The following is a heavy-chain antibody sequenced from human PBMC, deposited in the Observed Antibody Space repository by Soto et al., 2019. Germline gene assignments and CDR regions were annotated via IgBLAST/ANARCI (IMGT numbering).Heavy chain of an antibody. D-gene: IGHD3-16*01. CDR3: ARVPSPFDYYYAMDV. CDR2: IFSSGTT. V-gene: IGHV4-30-4*01. J-gene: IGHJ6*02. CDR1: GDSISSGNKY. Sequence: SETLSLTCTVSGDSISSGNKYWSWIRQPPGKGLEWIGYIFSSGTTYYNPSLKSRLTMSLDASQNQFSLKLNSLTDADTAVYFCARVPSPFDYYYAMDVWGQGTTVTVSS.